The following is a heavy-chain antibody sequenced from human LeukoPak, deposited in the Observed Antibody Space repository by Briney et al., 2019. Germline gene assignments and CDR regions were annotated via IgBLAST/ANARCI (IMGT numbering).Heavy chain of an antibody. CDR3: AKAGPYYYDYMDV. V-gene: IGHV3-9*01. CDR1: GFTFDDYA. Sequence: GGSLRLSCAASGFTFDDYAMHWVRQAPGKGLEWVSGISWNSGSIGYADSVKGRFTISRDNAKNSLYLQMNSLRAEDTALYYCAKAGPYYYDYMDVWGKGTTATISS. CDR2: ISWNSGSI. J-gene: IGHJ6*03.